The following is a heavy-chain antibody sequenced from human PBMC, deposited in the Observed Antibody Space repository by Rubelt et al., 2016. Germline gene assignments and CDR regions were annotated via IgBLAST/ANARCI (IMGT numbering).Heavy chain of an antibody. CDR3: AKDGSAYDFWSGYRFEP. J-gene: IGHJ5*02. Sequence: EVQLLESGGGLVQPGGSLRLSCAASGFTFSSYEMNWVRQAPGKGLEWVSYISSSGSTIYYADSVKGRFTISRDNSKNSLYLQMNSLRTEDTALYYCAKDGSAYDFWSGYRFEPWGQGTLVTVSS. V-gene: IGHV3-48*03. CDR2: ISSSGSTI. CDR1: GFTFSSYE. D-gene: IGHD3-3*01.